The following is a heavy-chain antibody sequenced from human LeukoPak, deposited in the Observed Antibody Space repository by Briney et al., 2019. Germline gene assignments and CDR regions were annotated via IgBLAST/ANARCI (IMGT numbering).Heavy chain of an antibody. CDR3: ARDDDADWNIDY. CDR2: IIPILGIA. CDR1: GGTFSSYA. D-gene: IGHD1/OR15-1a*01. Sequence: SSVKVSCKASGGTFSSYAISWVRQAPGQGLEWMGRIIPILGIANYAQKFQGRVTITADKSTSTAYMELSSLRSEDTAVYYCARDDDADWNIDYWGQGTLVTVSS. V-gene: IGHV1-69*04. J-gene: IGHJ4*02.